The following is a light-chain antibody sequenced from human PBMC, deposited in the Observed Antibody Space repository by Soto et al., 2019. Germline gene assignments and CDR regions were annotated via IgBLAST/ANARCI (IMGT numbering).Light chain of an antibody. CDR3: QQYGTSEII. Sequence: EIGLPQSPGTLSLSPGERATLSCRASQSVSSSYLAWYQQKPGQAPRLLIYGASSRATGIPDRFSGSGSGTDFTLTITRLEPEDFAVFYCQQYGTSEIIFGQRTRLEIK. J-gene: IGKJ5*01. CDR2: GAS. V-gene: IGKV3-20*01. CDR1: QSVSSSY.